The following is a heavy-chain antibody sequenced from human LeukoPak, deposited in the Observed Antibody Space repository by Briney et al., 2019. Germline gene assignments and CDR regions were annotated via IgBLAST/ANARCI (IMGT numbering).Heavy chain of an antibody. CDR2: IYYSGST. CDR1: GGSISSSSYY. V-gene: IGHV4-39*07. J-gene: IGHJ3*02. Sequence: PSETLSLTCTVSGGSISSSSYYWGWIRQPPGKGLEWIGSIYYSGSTYYNPSLKSRVTISVDTSKNQFSLKLSSVTAADTAVYYCARVPLIAAAGLDAFDIWGQGTMVTVSS. D-gene: IGHD6-13*01. CDR3: ARVPLIAAAGLDAFDI.